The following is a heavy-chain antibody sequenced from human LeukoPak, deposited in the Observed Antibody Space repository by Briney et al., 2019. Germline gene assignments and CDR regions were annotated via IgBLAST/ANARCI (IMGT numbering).Heavy chain of an antibody. CDR3: ARLGYSYGYFDD. CDR2: IYTSGST. V-gene: IGHV4-4*07. CDR1: GGSISSYY. D-gene: IGHD5-18*01. J-gene: IGHJ4*02. Sequence: PSETLSHTCTVSGGSISSYYWSWIRQPAGKGLEWIGRIYTSGSTNYKPSLKSRVTMSVDTSKNQFSLKLSSVTAADTAVYYCARLGYSYGYFDDWGQGSLASVSS.